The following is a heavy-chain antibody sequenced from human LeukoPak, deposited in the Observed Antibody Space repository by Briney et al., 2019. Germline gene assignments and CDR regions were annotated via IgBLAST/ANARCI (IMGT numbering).Heavy chain of an antibody. CDR3: AREGRDGYNFNY. D-gene: IGHD5-24*01. CDR2: ISYDGNNK. Sequence: GGSLRLSCAASGFTFSNSSMHWVRQAPGMGLEWVAVISYDGNNKYYTDSVKGRFTISRDTSKNTLYLQMNSLRAEDRAVYYCAREGRDGYNFNYWGQGTLVTVSS. J-gene: IGHJ4*02. CDR1: GFTFSNSS. V-gene: IGHV3-30-3*01.